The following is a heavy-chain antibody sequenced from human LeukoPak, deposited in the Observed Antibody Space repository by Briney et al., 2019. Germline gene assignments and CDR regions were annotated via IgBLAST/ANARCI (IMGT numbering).Heavy chain of an antibody. J-gene: IGHJ4*02. Sequence: PGGSLRLSCAASGFTFSSYGMIWVRQAPGKGLEWVSGISGSGGSTYVADSVKGRFTVSRDNSKNTLYLQMNSLRADDTADYYCAKDRPTVYSSSWLHFLDSWGQGTLVTVSS. CDR3: AKDRPTVYSSSWLHFLDS. D-gene: IGHD6-13*01. CDR1: GFTFSSYG. CDR2: ISGSGGST. V-gene: IGHV3-23*01.